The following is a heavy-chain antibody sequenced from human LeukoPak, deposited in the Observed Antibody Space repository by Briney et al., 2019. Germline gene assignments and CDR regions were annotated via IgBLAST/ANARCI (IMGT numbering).Heavy chain of an antibody. V-gene: IGHV3-23*01. Sequence: GSLRLSCAASGFTFSSYAMSWVRQAPGKGLEWVSVINGSGGNTNHADSVKGRFTISRDNSKNTLYLQMNSLRAEDTAVYYCAKGGGIAAVTIYYLDYWGQGTLVTVSP. D-gene: IGHD6-13*01. CDR3: AKGGGIAAVTIYYLDY. J-gene: IGHJ4*02. CDR1: GFTFSSYA. CDR2: INGSGGNT.